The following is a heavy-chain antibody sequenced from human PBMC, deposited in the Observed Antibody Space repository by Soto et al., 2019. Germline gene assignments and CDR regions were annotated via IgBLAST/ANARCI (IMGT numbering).Heavy chain of an antibody. V-gene: IGHV1-18*01. Sequence: QVQLVQSETEVKKPGASVKVSCKASGYIFTNYDITWVRQAPGQGLEWMGWVSGYTGNTKYAQKFQDRVTMTTDTSTSTVYMTSLRSDDTAVYYCARFGSAPYYYYGVDVWGQGTTVFVSS. J-gene: IGHJ6*02. CDR1: GYIFTNYD. CDR3: ARFGSAPYYYYGVDV. CDR2: VSGYTGNT. D-gene: IGHD3-10*01.